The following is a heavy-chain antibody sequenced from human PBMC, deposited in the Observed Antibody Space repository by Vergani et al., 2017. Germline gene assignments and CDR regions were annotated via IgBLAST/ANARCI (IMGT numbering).Heavy chain of an antibody. Sequence: QVQLVQSGAEVKKPGASVKVSCKASGYTFTSYGISWVRQAPGQGLEWMGWISAYNGKTNSAPKLQDRVTMTTDTSTSTAYMELRSLRSDDTAVYYCARDKRTGSKKPYYYGMDVWGQGTTVTVSS. CDR2: ISAYNGKT. J-gene: IGHJ6*02. V-gene: IGHV1-18*01. CDR1: GYTFTSYG. D-gene: IGHD1-14*01. CDR3: ARDKRTGSKKPYYYGMDV.